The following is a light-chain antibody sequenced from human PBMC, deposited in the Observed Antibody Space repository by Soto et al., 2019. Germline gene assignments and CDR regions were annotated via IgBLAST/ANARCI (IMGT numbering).Light chain of an antibody. CDR2: GAS. J-gene: IGKJ2*01. CDR1: QSVSSSY. Sequence: NVLTQSPGTLSLSPGERATLSCRASQSVSSSYLAWYQQKPGQAPRLLIYGASSRATGIPDRFSGSGFGTDFTLTISRLEPEDVAVYYCQQYGSSSYTFGQGTKLEIK. V-gene: IGKV3-20*01. CDR3: QQYGSSSYT.